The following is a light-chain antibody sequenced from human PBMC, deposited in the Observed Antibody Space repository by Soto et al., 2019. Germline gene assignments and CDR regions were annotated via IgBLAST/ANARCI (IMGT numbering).Light chain of an antibody. Sequence: QPVLTQPPSVSGAPVQRVTISCTGSSSKIVAGYDVHWYQQLPGTAPKLLIYGNSNRPSGVPDRFSGSKSGTSASLAITGLQAEDEADYYCQSYDSSLSGSRVFGGGTKVTVL. CDR3: QSYDSSLSGSRV. J-gene: IGLJ2*01. CDR1: SSKIVAGYD. CDR2: GNS. V-gene: IGLV1-40*01.